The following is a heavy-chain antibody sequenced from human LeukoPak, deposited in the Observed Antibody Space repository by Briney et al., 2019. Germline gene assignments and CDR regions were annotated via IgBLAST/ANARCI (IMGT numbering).Heavy chain of an antibody. J-gene: IGHJ4*02. CDR3: TNSDDYGDY. V-gene: IGHV3-21*01. Sequence: GGSLRLSCAASGFTFSNYSMNWVRQAPGKGLEWVSAISSSGIYIFYADSVKGRFTISRDNGKNSLFLQMNGLRAEDTAVYYCTNSDDYGDYWGQGTLVTVSS. CDR1: GFTFSNYS. CDR2: ISSSGIYI.